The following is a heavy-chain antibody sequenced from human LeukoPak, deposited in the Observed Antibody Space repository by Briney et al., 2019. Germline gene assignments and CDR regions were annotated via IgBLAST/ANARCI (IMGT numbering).Heavy chain of an antibody. CDR1: GYTFTSYD. D-gene: IGHD3-10*01. V-gene: IGHV1-8*01. J-gene: IGHJ3*02. Sequence: ASVKVSCKASGYTFTSYDINWVRQATGQGLEWMGWMNPNSGNTGYAQKFQGRVTMTRNTSISTAYMELSSLRSDDTAVYYCAREFAPMVGNAFNIWGQGTVVTVSS. CDR3: AREFAPMVGNAFNI. CDR2: MNPNSGNT.